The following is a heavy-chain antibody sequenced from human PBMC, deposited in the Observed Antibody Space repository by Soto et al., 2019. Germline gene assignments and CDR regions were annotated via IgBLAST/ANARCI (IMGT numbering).Heavy chain of an antibody. CDR2: IWYDGSNK. Sequence: PGGSLRLSCAASGFTFSSYVMHGVRQAPGKGLEWVAVIWYDGSNKYYADSVKGRFTVSRDNSKNTLYLQMNSLRAEDTAVYYCARETRYYDFWSGYYTRYYYYGMDVWGQGTTVTVSS. D-gene: IGHD3-3*01. J-gene: IGHJ6*02. CDR1: GFTFSSYV. CDR3: ARETRYYDFWSGYYTRYYYYGMDV. V-gene: IGHV3-33*01.